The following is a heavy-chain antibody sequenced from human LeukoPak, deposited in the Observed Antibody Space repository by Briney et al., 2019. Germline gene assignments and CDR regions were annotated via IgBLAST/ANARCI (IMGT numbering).Heavy chain of an antibody. Sequence: SETLSLTCAVYGGSFSGYYWSWIRQPPGKGLEWIGSIYYSGSTYYNPSLKSRVTISVDTSKNQFSLKLSSVTAADTAVYYCARQRKYYYDSSGYYYKGDFDYWGQGTLVTVSS. V-gene: IGHV4-34*01. CDR3: ARQRKYYYDSSGYYYKGDFDY. D-gene: IGHD3-22*01. CDR1: GGSFSGYY. J-gene: IGHJ4*02. CDR2: IYYSGST.